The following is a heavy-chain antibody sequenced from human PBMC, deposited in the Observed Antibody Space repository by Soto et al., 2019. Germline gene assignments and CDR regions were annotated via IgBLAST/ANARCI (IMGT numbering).Heavy chain of an antibody. CDR2: IDNDGSRT. CDR1: GFTFSNYW. D-gene: IGHD4-4*01. CDR3: ARDEQFHSFDY. Sequence: EVQLVESGGGLVQPGGSLRLSCAASGFTFSNYWMHWVRQVPGKGLVWVSRIDNDGSRTGYADSVKGRFTISRDNAQNTLYLQMNSLSAEDTAVYYCARDEQFHSFDYWGQGTLVTVSS. J-gene: IGHJ4*02. V-gene: IGHV3-74*01.